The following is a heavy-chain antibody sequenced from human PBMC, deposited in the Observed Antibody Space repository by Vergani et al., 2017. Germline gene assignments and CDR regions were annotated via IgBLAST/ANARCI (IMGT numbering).Heavy chain of an antibody. D-gene: IGHD2-2*01. V-gene: IGHV3-33*01. Sequence: QVQLVESGGGVVQPGRSLRLSCAASGFTFSSYSMHWVRQAPGKGLEWVAVIWYDGSNKYYADSVKGRFTISRDNSKTTLYLQMNSLRAEDTAVYYCARVGLRYCSSTSCYWGWFDPWGQGTLVTVSS. CDR3: ARVGLRYCSSTSCYWGWFDP. CDR2: IWYDGSNK. CDR1: GFTFSSYS. J-gene: IGHJ5*02.